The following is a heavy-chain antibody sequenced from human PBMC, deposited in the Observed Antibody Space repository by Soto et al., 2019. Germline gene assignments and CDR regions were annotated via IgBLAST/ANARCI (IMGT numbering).Heavy chain of an antibody. V-gene: IGHV3-53*01. Sequence: EVQLVESGGGLIQPGGSLRLSCAASGFTVSSNYMNWVRQAPGKGLEWVSVIHTDGSTYYADSVKGRFTISRDNSKNTLYLQMNSLRAEDTAVYYCARDRFATDYGGSADFDYWGQGTLVTVSS. CDR2: IHTDGST. D-gene: IGHD4-17*01. CDR3: ARDRFATDYGGSADFDY. CDR1: GFTVSSNY. J-gene: IGHJ4*02.